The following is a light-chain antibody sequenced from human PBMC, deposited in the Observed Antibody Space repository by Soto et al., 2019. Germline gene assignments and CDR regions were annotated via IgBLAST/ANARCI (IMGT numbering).Light chain of an antibody. J-gene: IGLJ3*02. CDR3: SSYTSSSTPPWV. V-gene: IGLV2-14*02. Sequence: QSALTQPASVSGSPGQSITISCIGTSSDVGNYELVSWYQQLPGKAPKLIIYEVSNRPSGVSNRFSGSKSGNTASLTISGLQAEDEADYYCSSYTSSSTPPWVFGGGTKLTVL. CDR1: SSDVGNYEL. CDR2: EVS.